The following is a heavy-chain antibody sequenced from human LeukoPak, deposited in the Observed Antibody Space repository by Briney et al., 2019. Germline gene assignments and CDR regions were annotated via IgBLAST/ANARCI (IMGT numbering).Heavy chain of an antibody. Sequence: ESGPTLVKPTQTLTLTCSFSGFTLRTSGVGVGWIRQPSGKALEWHALLNWSDDKRYNPSLKTRLSISKDTSKNQVVLTVTDMDPTDTATYYCTYIKGSGYFDPPHFEFWGQGTLVSVSP. J-gene: IGHJ4*02. CDR1: GFTLRTSGVG. CDR2: LNWSDDK. D-gene: IGHD3-22*01. CDR3: TYIKGSGYFDPPHFEF. V-gene: IGHV2-5*01.